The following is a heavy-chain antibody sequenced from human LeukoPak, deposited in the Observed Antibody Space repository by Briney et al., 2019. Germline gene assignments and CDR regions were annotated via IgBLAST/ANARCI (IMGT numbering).Heavy chain of an antibody. CDR3: VRHVGYYYDSSGYFDY. CDR1: GGSISSSSYY. J-gene: IGHJ4*02. CDR2: IYYSGSS. V-gene: IGHV4-39*01. Sequence: TSETLSLTCTVSGGSISSSSYYWGWIRQPPGKGLEWIGSIYYSGSSYYNPSLKSRVTISVDTSKNQFSLNLSSVTAADTAVYYCVRHVGYYYDSSGYFDYWGQGTLVTVTS. D-gene: IGHD3-22*01.